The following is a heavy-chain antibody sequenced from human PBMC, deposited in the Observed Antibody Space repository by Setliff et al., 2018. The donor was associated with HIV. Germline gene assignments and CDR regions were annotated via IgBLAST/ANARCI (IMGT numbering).Heavy chain of an antibody. V-gene: IGHV4-4*02. CDR1: GGSISSSNW. D-gene: IGHD6-13*01. Sequence: SETLSLTCAVSGGSISSSNWWSWVRQSPGKGLEWIGEIYHSGSTNYNPSLKSRVIISVDTSKNQFSLKVKSVTAADTAMYYCARHPGSTSNWYKGAFDFWGQGRMVTVSS. CDR2: IYHSGST. J-gene: IGHJ3*01. CDR3: ARHPGSTSNWYKGAFDF.